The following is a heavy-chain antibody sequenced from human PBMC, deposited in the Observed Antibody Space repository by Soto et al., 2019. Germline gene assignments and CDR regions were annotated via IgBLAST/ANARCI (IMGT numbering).Heavy chain of an antibody. J-gene: IGHJ6*02. Sequence: ASVKVSCKASGYTFTGYYMHWVRQAPGQGLEWMGWINPNRGGTNYAQKFQGWVTMTRDTSISTAYMELSRLRSDDTAVYYCASLVATSGTDYYGMDVWGQGTTVTVSS. D-gene: IGHD5-12*01. CDR1: GYTFTGYY. CDR3: ASLVATSGTDYYGMDV. CDR2: INPNRGGT. V-gene: IGHV1-2*04.